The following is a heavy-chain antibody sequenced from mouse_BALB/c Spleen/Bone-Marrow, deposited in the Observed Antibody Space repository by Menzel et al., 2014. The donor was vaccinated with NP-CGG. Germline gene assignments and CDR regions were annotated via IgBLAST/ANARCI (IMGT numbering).Heavy chain of an antibody. CDR1: GYTFTSYW. CDR2: IAPGSGST. Sequence: DLVKPGASVKLSCKASGYTFTSYWINWIKQRPGQGLEWRGRIAPGSGSTYYNEMFKGKATLTVDTSSSTAYIQLSSLSSEDSAVYFCARPRDGYFDVWGAGTTVTVSS. J-gene: IGHJ1*01. CDR3: ARPRDGYFDV. V-gene: IGHV1S41*01.